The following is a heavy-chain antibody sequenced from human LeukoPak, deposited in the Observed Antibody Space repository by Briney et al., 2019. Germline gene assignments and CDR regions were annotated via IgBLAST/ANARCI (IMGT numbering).Heavy chain of an antibody. Sequence: GGSLRLSCAGSGFPFSIYGMNWVRQAPGKGLEWVGRIKAKAHGGTIEYAAPVKGRFTTSRDDSKNTLYLQMNSLKTEETAVYYCTTDGVGVEGATYDNWGQGTLVSVSS. CDR1: GFPFSIYG. J-gene: IGHJ4*02. V-gene: IGHV3-15*01. D-gene: IGHD1-26*01. CDR2: IKAKAHGGTI. CDR3: TTDGVGVEGATYDN.